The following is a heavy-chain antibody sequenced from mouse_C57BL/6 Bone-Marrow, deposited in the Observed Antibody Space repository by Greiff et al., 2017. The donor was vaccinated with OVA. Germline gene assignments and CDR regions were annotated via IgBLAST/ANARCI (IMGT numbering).Heavy chain of an antibody. V-gene: IGHV1-64*01. CDR3: ARYSNQYYAMDY. J-gene: IGHJ4*01. CDR1: GYTFTSYW. Sequence: QVQLQQPGAELVKPGASVKLSCKASGYTFTSYWMHWVKQRPGQGLEWIGMIHPNSGSTNYNEKFKSKATLTVDKSSSTAYMQLSSLTSEDSAVYYCARYSNQYYAMDYWGQGTSVTVSS. CDR2: IHPNSGST. D-gene: IGHD2-5*01.